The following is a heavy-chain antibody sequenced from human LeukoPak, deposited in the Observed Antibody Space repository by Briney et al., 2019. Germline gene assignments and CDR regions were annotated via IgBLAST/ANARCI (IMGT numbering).Heavy chain of an antibody. CDR3: ARIAVAGTAH. CDR1: GYTFTGYH. J-gene: IGHJ4*02. CDR2: INPNSGGT. D-gene: IGHD6-19*01. Sequence: ASVKVSCKASGYTFTGYHMHWVRQAPGQGLEWMGWINPNSGGTNYAQKFQGRVTMTRDTSISTAYMELSRLRSDDTAVYYCARIAVAGTAHWGQGTLVTVSS. V-gene: IGHV1-2*02.